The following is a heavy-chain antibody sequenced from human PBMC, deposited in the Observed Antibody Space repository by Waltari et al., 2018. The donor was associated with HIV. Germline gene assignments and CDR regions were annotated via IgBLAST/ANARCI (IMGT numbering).Heavy chain of an antibody. CDR3: ARDNWNDGLDI. Sequence: EVQLVESGGGLVEPGGSLRLSCAAFVFTFGSYWMSWVRQAPGKGLEWVANIKQDGSEKYYVDSVKGRFTISRDNAKNSLYLQMNSLRAEDTAVYYCARDNWNDGLDIWGQGTMVTVSS. D-gene: IGHD1-1*01. CDR1: VFTFGSYW. V-gene: IGHV3-7*01. J-gene: IGHJ3*02. CDR2: IKQDGSEK.